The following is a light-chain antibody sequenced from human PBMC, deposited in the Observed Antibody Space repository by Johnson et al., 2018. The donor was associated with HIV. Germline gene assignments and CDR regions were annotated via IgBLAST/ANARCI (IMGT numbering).Light chain of an antibody. V-gene: IGLV1-51*01. CDR3: GTWDRSLSGF. J-gene: IGLJ1*01. CDR2: DNN. Sequence: QSVLTQPPSVSAAPGQKVTISCSGGISNIGNNFVSWYQHLPGTAPKLLIYDNNKRPSRIPDRFSASKSGTSATLGITGLQTGDEAHYYCGTWDRSLSGFFGTGTKVTVL. CDR1: ISNIGNNF.